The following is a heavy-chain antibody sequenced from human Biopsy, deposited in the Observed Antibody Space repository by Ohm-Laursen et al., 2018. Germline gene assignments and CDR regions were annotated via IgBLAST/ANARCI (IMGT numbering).Heavy chain of an antibody. CDR2: FAPENGKT. Sequence: ASVKVSCKVSGYTLTELSMHWVRQAPGKGLEWMGGFAPENGKTVYAQNFQARVSMTEDTSTDTAYMELRSLRSEGTALYYCAADINVWNVNYWGQGTQVTVSS. D-gene: IGHD1-1*01. CDR1: GYTLTELS. CDR3: AADINVWNVNY. V-gene: IGHV1-24*01. J-gene: IGHJ4*02.